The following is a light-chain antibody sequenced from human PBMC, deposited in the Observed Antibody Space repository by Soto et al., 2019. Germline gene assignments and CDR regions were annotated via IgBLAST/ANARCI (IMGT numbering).Light chain of an antibody. CDR1: SSDVGGYNY. CDR3: GSYTTSLTLL. J-gene: IGLJ2*01. Sequence: QSALTQPASVSGSPGQSITISCTGTSSDVGGYNYVSWYQQHPGKAPKLMIYDVSNRPSGVSNRFSGSKSGNTASLTISGLEAEDEADYYCGSYTTSLTLLFGGGTKVTVL. V-gene: IGLV2-14*01. CDR2: DVS.